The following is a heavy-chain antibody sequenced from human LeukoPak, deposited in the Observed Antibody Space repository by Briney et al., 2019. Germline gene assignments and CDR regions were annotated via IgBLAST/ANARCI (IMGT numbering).Heavy chain of an antibody. J-gene: IGHJ4*02. CDR3: ATSYSGSFHFDY. Sequence: ASVKVSCKASGYTFTGYYMHWVRQAPGQGLEWMGWINPNSGGTNYAQKFQGRVTMTRDTSISTAYMELSRLRSDDTAVYYCATSYSGSFHFDYWGQGTLVTVSS. CDR1: GYTFTGYY. D-gene: IGHD1-26*01. CDR2: INPNSGGT. V-gene: IGHV1-2*02.